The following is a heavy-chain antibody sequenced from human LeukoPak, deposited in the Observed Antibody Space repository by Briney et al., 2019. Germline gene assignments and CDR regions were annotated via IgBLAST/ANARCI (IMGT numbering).Heavy chain of an antibody. CDR3: ARDRYYDSGGYFSAEDFDY. Sequence: AVRVSCKASGGSFSNYAISWVRQAPGQGLQWMGGIIPIFGTPNYAQKFQGRVTITADESTSTAYMELSSLRSEDTAVYYCARDRYYDSGGYFSAEDFDYWGQGALVTVSS. CDR2: IIPIFGTP. V-gene: IGHV1-69*13. CDR1: GGSFSNYA. J-gene: IGHJ4*02. D-gene: IGHD3-22*01.